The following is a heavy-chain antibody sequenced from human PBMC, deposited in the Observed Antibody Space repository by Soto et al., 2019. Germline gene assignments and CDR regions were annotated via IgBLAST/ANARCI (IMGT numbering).Heavy chain of an antibody. CDR3: VLGSYYYYGMDV. D-gene: IGHD1-26*01. CDR2: ISSSGSTI. V-gene: IGHV3-48*03. Sequence: EVQLVESGGGLVQPGGSLRLSCAASGFTFSSYEMNWVRQAPGKGLEWVSYISSSGSTIYYADSVKGRFTISRDNAKNSLYLQMNSLRAEDTAVYYCVLGSYYYYGMDVWGQGTTVTVSS. CDR1: GFTFSSYE. J-gene: IGHJ6*02.